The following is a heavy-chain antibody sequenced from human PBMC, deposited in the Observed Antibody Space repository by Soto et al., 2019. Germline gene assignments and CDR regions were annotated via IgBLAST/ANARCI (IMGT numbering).Heavy chain of an antibody. CDR3: AKAPDQGYGFYYFNY. Sequence: EVQLLXSGGGLVQPGGSLRLSCAAPGFTFSNYAMNWVRQAPGKGLXXVSAITGSGGSTYYADSVKGRFTISRDNSKDTLYLQMXSLRAEDTAVYYCAKAPDQGYGFYYFNYWGQGTLVTVSS. CDR1: GFTFSNYA. V-gene: IGHV3-23*01. D-gene: IGHD5-18*01. CDR2: ITGSGGST. J-gene: IGHJ4*02.